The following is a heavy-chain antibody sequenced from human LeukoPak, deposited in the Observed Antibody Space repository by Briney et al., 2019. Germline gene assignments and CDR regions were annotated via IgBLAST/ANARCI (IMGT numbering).Heavy chain of an antibody. CDR2: INGDGSST. J-gene: IGHJ4*02. D-gene: IGHD3-10*01. Sequence: GGPLRLSCAASGFTFSSYWLHWLRQAPRKGPVWVSRINGDGSSTSYADSVKGRLTISRDNAKNTLYLQMNSLRAEDTAVYYCARDFGGFFDYWGQGTLVTVSS. V-gene: IGHV3-74*01. CDR1: GFTFSSYW. CDR3: ARDFGGFFDY.